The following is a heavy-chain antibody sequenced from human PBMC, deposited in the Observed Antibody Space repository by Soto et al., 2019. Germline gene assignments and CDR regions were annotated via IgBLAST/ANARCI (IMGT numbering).Heavy chain of an antibody. D-gene: IGHD5-18*01. CDR1: GFTFSSYG. J-gene: IGHJ4*02. CDR3: AKVSPGGGYSYGPNTELAG. V-gene: IGHV3-30*18. Sequence: QVQLVESGGGVVQPGRSLRLSCAASGFTFSSYGMHWVRQAPGKGLEWVAVISYDGSNKYYADSVKGRFTISRDNSKNTLYLQMNSLRAEDTAVYYCAKVSPGGGYSYGPNTELAGWGQGTLVTVSS. CDR2: ISYDGSNK.